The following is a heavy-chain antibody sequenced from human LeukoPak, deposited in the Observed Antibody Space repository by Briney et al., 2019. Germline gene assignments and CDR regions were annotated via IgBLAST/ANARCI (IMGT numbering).Heavy chain of an antibody. V-gene: IGHV1-24*01. CDR1: GYTLTELS. Sequence: ASVKVSCKVSGYTLTELSMHWVRQAPGKGLEWMGGFDPEDGETIYAQKFQGRVTMTEDTSTDTAYMELSSLRSEDTAVYYCATLPPFYCTNGVCYRGSRRYYFDYWGQGTLVTVSS. J-gene: IGHJ4*02. CDR3: ATLPPFYCTNGVCYRGSRRYYFDY. CDR2: FDPEDGET. D-gene: IGHD2-8*01.